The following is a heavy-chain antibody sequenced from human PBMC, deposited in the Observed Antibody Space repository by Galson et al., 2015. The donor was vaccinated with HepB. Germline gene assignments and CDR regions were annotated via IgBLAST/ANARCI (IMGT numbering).Heavy chain of an antibody. CDR3: ARDLGSSGYYVDY. Sequence: SLRLSCAASGFTFSSYAMHWVRQAPGKGLEWVAVISYDGSNKYYADSVKGRFTISRDNSKNTLYLQMNSLRAEDTAVYYCARDLGSSGYYVDYWGQGTLVTVSS. CDR2: ISYDGSNK. J-gene: IGHJ4*02. V-gene: IGHV3-30-3*01. D-gene: IGHD3-22*01. CDR1: GFTFSSYA.